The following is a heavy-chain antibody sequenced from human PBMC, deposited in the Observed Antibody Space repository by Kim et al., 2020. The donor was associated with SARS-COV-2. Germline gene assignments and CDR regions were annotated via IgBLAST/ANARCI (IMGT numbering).Heavy chain of an antibody. V-gene: IGHV3-23*01. CDR1: GFTFSSYA. CDR3: AKDDRYDSSGYPDY. Sequence: GGSLRLSCAASGFTFSSYAMSWVRQAPGKGLEWVSVISGSGGSTYYADSVKGRFTISRDNSKNTLCLQMNSLRAEDTAVYYCAKDDRYDSSGYPDYWGQGTRVTVSS. CDR2: ISGSGGST. J-gene: IGHJ4*02. D-gene: IGHD3-22*01.